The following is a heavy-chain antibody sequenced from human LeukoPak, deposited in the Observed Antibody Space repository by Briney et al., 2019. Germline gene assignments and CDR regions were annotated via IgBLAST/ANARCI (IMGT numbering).Heavy chain of an antibody. CDR1: GGSISSYY. D-gene: IGHD6-19*01. CDR2: IYYSGNT. V-gene: IGHV4-59*01. CDR3: ARVGSGCFDY. J-gene: IGHJ4*02. Sequence: SETLSLTCTVSGGSISSYYWSWIRQPPGKGLEWIGYIYYSGNTNDNPSLKSRLTLSIDTSKNQFSLKLSSVAAADTAVYYCARVGSGCFDYWGQGTLVTVSS.